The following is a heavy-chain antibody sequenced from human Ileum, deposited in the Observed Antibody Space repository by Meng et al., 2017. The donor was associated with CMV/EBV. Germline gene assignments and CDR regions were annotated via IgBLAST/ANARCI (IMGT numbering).Heavy chain of an antibody. CDR2: MNPNNGEA. Sequence: ASVKVSCKASGYTFTSFDIHWVRQAPGQGLEWMGWMNPNNGEAGYAQKFQGRVTISVDTSKNQFSLKLSSVTAADTAVYYCARLPAVWGQGTTVTVSS. J-gene: IGHJ6*02. V-gene: IGHV1-8*01. CDR3: ARLPAV. CDR1: GYTFTSFD.